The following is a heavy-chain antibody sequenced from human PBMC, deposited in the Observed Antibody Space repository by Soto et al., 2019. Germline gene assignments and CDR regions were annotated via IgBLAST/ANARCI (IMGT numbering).Heavy chain of an antibody. J-gene: IGHJ4*02. CDR2: MNPNSGNT. V-gene: IGHV1-8*01. CDR1: GYTFTSYD. D-gene: IGHD2-15*01. Sequence: GASVKVSCKASGYTFTSYDINWVRQATGQGLEWMGWMNPNSGNTGYAQKFQGRVTMTRNTSISTAYMELSSLRSEDTAVYYCARVRDCSGGSCYSEMDYWGQGTLVTVSS. CDR3: ARVRDCSGGSCYSEMDY.